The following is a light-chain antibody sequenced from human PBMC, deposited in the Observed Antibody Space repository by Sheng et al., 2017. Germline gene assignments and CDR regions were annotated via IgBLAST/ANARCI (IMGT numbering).Light chain of an antibody. J-gene: IGLJ3*02. CDR1: SSNIGAGYD. CDR2: GNS. V-gene: IGLV1-40*01. Sequence: QSVLTKPPSVSGAPGQRVTISCTGSSSNIGAGYDVHWYQQLPGTAPKLLIYGNSNRPSGVPDRFSGSKSGTSASLAITGLQAEDEADYYCQSYDSSLSGSWVFGGGTKLTVL. CDR3: QSYDSSLSGSWV.